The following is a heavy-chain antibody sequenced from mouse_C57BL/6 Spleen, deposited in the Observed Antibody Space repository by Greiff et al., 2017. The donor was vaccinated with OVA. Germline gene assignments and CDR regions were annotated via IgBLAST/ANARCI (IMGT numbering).Heavy chain of an antibody. CDR3: ARLVNWEMRWYFDV. CDR2: IGPGSGST. Sequence: QVQLQQSGAELVKPGASVKISCKASGYTFTDYYINWVKQRPGQGLEWIGQIGPGSGSTYYNEKFKGKATLTADKSSSTADMLLSSVTSEDSAVYFCARLVNWEMRWYFDVWGTGTTVTVSS. V-gene: IGHV1-77*01. D-gene: IGHD4-1*01. J-gene: IGHJ1*03. CDR1: GYTFTDYY.